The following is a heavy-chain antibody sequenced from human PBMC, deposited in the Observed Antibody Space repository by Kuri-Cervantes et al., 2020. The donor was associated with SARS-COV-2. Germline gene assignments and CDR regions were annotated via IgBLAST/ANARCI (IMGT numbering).Heavy chain of an antibody. CDR2: ITGGSAYI. Sequence: GESLKISCAASGFTFRSYTMNWVRQAPGKGLECVSTITGGSAYIYYADSVKGRFTTSRDNANNSLFLQKTSLRAEDTAVYYCARAATAVVIPEYLAYWGKGILVTVSS. J-gene: IGHJ4*02. D-gene: IGHD4-23*01. CDR1: GFTFRSYT. V-gene: IGHV3-21*06. CDR3: ARAATAVVIPEYLAY.